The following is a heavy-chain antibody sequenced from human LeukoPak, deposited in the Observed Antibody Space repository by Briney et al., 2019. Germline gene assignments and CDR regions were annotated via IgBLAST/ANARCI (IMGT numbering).Heavy chain of an antibody. D-gene: IGHD2-2*01. CDR3: ARDRDIVVDRGWFDL. Sequence: SETLSLTCAVYGGSFSTYNWSWIRQPPGKGLEWIGEINHSGSTYYNPSLKSRVTISVDTSKNQFSLKLSSVTAADTAVYYCARDRDIVVDRGWFDLWGQGTLVTVSS. CDR2: INHSGST. V-gene: IGHV4-34*01. J-gene: IGHJ5*02. CDR1: GGSFSTYN.